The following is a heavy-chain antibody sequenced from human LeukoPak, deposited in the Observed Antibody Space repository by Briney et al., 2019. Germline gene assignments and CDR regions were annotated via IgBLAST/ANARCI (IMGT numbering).Heavy chain of an antibody. J-gene: IGHJ4*02. CDR1: GGSISSSSYS. D-gene: IGHD3-3*01. CDR2: IYYSGTT. Sequence: SETLSLTCTVSGGSISSSSYSWGWIRQPPGKGLEWIGSIYYSGTTYYNPSLKSRITISVDTSKIQFSLKLSSVAAADTAVYFCARLRFDFWSGYTHPYFDYWGQGTLVTVSS. CDR3: ARLRFDFWSGYTHPYFDY. V-gene: IGHV4-39*01.